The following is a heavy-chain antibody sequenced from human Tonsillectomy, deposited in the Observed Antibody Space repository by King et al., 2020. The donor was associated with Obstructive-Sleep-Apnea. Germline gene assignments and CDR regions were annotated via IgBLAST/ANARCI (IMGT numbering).Heavy chain of an antibody. J-gene: IGHJ5*02. CDR2: IYYSGST. V-gene: IGHV4-59*01. Sequence: VQLQESGPGLVKPSETLSLTCTVSGGSISSYYWSWIRQPPGWGLEGIGVIYYSGSTNYNPSLKSRVTISVDTSKNQFSLKLSSVTAADTAVYYCAREVGRYYDYVWGSYRPGLPFDPWGQGTLVTVSS. D-gene: IGHD3-16*02. CDR3: AREVGRYYDYVWGSYRPGLPFDP. CDR1: GGSISSYY.